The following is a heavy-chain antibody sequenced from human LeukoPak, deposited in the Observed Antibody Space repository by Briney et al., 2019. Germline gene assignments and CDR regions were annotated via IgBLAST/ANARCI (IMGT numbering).Heavy chain of an antibody. CDR2: IIPIFGTA. CDR1: GGAFSSYA. V-gene: IGHV1-69*13. Sequence: SVKVSCKASGGAFSSYAISWVRQAPGQGLEWMGGIIPIFGTANYAHKFQGRVTITADESTSTAYMELSSLRSEDTAVYYCARLGQIAAAGHNGFEPWGQGTLVTVSS. D-gene: IGHD6-13*01. CDR3: ARLGQIAAAGHNGFEP. J-gene: IGHJ5*02.